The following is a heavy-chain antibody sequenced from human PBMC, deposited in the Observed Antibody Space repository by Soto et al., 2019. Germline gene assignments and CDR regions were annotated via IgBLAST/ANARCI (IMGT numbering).Heavy chain of an antibody. V-gene: IGHV1-2*02. J-gene: IGHJ4*02. CDR1: GYTFTGYY. Sequence: ASVKVSCKASGYTFTGYYMHWVRQAPGQGFEWMGRISPKSGGTNYAQKFQGRVTMTWDTSLDTAYMELSSLMFEDTAVYYCARPPGYVSDWYYFDLWGQGTLVTVSS. D-gene: IGHD3-9*01. CDR3: ARPPGYVSDWYYFDL. CDR2: ISPKSGGT.